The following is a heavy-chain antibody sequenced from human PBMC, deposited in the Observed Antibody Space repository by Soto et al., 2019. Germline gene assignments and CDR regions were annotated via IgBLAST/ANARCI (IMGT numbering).Heavy chain of an antibody. Sequence: GGSLRLSCAASGFTFSNYAMNWVRQAPGKGLEWVSAISGSGGTTYYADSVKGRFTISRDNSKNTLYLQWSSLKASDTAMYYCARLQLEHRNWFDPWGQGTLVTVSS. V-gene: IGHV3-23*01. CDR2: ISGSGGTT. D-gene: IGHD1-1*01. CDR1: GFTFSNYA. CDR3: ARLQLEHRNWFDP. J-gene: IGHJ5*02.